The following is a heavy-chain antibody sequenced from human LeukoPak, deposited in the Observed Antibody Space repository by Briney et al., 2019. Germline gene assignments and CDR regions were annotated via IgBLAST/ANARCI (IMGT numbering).Heavy chain of an antibody. D-gene: IGHD2-15*01. CDR2: MNPNRGNT. V-gene: IGHV1-8*01. CDR1: LYTFHKYV. CDR3: AKVASSGGSCYPEHHYYYYMDV. J-gene: IGHJ6*03. Sequence: ASVKASYKDCLYTFHKYVILWLDQATGQGLEWMGWMNPNRGNTANAQKYQGRVTMTRNTSISTAYMELNSLISMVTSVYYCAKVASSGGSCYPEHHYYYYMDVWGKGTTVTVSS.